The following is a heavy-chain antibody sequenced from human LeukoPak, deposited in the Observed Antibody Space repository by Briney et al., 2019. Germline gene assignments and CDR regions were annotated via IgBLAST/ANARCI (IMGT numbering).Heavy chain of an antibody. V-gene: IGHV4-34*01. CDR2: INHIGST. CDR3: ARGRAGRRYPWYFDL. CDR1: GGSLSAYH. D-gene: IGHD6-6*01. J-gene: IGHJ2*01. Sequence: PSETLSLTCGIYGGSLSAYHWSWIRQPPGKGLEWIGEINHIGSTNYNPSLKSRVTISVDTSKNQLSLKLSSVTAADAAVYYCARGRAGRRYPWYFDLWGRGTLVTVSS.